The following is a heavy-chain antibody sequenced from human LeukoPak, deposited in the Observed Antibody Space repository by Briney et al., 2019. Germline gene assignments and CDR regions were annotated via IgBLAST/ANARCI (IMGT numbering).Heavy chain of an antibody. CDR3: ARDRGRLDY. D-gene: IGHD5-12*01. J-gene: IGHJ4*02. CDR1: GFTFSDYY. Sequence: GGSLRLSCAASGFTFSDYYMTWIRQAPGKGLEWLSYISGSGSPTNYADSVKGRFTISRDNAENSLYLQMNSLRAGDTAVYYCARDRGRLDYWGQGTLVTVSS. V-gene: IGHV3-11*06. CDR2: ISGSGSPT.